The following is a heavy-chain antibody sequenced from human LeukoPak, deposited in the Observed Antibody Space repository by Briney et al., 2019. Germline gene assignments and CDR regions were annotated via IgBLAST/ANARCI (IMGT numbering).Heavy chain of an antibody. CDR3: AKEGYGDYYYYYYMDV. V-gene: IGHV3-21*04. CDR2: ISSSSSYI. J-gene: IGHJ6*03. CDR1: GFTFSSYS. Sequence: GGSLRLSCAASGFTFSSYSMNWVRQAPGKGLEWVSSISSSSSYIYYADSVKGRFTISRDNAKNSLYLQMNSLRAEDTAVYYCAKEGYGDYYYYYYMDVWGKGTTVTISS. D-gene: IGHD4-17*01.